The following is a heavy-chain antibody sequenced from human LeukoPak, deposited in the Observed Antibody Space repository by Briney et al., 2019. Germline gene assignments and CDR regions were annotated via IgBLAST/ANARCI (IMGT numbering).Heavy chain of an antibody. CDR2: ISYRGNT. Sequence: SETLSLTCSVSGGSIRNNYWSWIRQPPGKGLEWIGYISYRGNTNYNPSLKSRLTISVDLSTNQFSLKLTSVTGADTAVYYCARHSSWYYDFDYWGQGTLVTVSS. CDR1: GGSIRNNY. D-gene: IGHD6-13*01. J-gene: IGHJ4*02. CDR3: ARHSSWYYDFDY. V-gene: IGHV4-59*08.